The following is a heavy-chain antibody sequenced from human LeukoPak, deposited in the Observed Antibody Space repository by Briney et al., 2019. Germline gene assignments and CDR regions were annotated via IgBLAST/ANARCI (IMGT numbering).Heavy chain of an antibody. CDR3: ATGAGTYYYGSGSPH. CDR2: INSGGTVT. J-gene: IGHJ4*02. D-gene: IGHD3-10*01. Sequence: GGSLRLSCAASGFTFSDFWMHWVRQAPGKGPVWVSRINSGGTVTNYADSVKGRLTISRDNAKNTLYLQMNSLRAEDTAVYYCATGAGTYYYGSGSPHWGQGTLVTVSS. CDR1: GFTFSDFW. V-gene: IGHV3-74*01.